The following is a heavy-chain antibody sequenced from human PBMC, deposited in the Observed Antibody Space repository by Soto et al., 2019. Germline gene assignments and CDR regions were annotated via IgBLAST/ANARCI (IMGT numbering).Heavy chain of an antibody. J-gene: IGHJ4*02. CDR2: ISAYNGNT. V-gene: IGHV1-18*01. Sequence: QIQLVQSGAEVKKPGASVKVSCKASGYTFSSYHITWVRQAPGQGLEWMGWISAYNGNTNYAQNLQCRVTMTTDPSTSTAYMELRSLRSEDTAVYYGARDLPPVDYWGQGTLVTVSS. CDR3: ARDLPPVDY. CDR1: GYTFSSYH.